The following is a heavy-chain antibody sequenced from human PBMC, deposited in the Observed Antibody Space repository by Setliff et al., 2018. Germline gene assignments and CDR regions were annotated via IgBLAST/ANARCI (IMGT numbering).Heavy chain of an antibody. J-gene: IGHJ6*02. CDR3: ARDRQYCSSTSCYTSYFYYYAMDI. V-gene: IGHV4-31*03. CDR1: GGSISSGGYY. Sequence: SETLSLTCTVSGGSISSGGYYWSWIRQHPVKGLEWIGYIYYSGSTNYNPSLKSRVTISLDTSRNQVSLKLSTVTAADTAVYYCARDRQYCSSTSCYTSYFYYYAMDIWGQGTTVTVSS. D-gene: IGHD2-2*02. CDR2: IYYSGST.